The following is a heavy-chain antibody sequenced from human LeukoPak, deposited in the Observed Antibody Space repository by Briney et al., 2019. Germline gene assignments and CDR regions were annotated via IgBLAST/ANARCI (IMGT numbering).Heavy chain of an antibody. D-gene: IGHD5-12*01. J-gene: IGHJ4*02. Sequence: SGGSLRLSCAASGFTFSSYAMHWVRQAPGKGLEYVSAISSNGGSTYYANSVKGRFTISRDNSKNTLYLQMGSLRAEDMAVYYCASLGWLGYSGYGRPDYWGQGTLVTVSS. V-gene: IGHV3-64*01. CDR3: ASLGWLGYSGYGRPDY. CDR1: GFTFSSYA. CDR2: ISSNGGST.